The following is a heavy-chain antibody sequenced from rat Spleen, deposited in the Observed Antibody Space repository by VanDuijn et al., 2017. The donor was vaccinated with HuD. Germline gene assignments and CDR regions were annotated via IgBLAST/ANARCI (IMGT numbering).Heavy chain of an antibody. J-gene: IGHJ3*01. D-gene: IGHD1-2*01. V-gene: IGHV2-32*01. CDR2: VWSDGDT. CDR1: GFSLTSYN. Sequence: QVQLKESGPGLVQPSQTLSLTCTVSGFSLTSYNVHWVRQPPGKGLEWMGVVWSDGDTSYNSALKSRLSISRDTSKSQVFLKMSSLQTEDTATYYCARAGSAAISLGNWFAYWGQGTLVTVSS. CDR3: ARAGSAAISLGNWFAY.